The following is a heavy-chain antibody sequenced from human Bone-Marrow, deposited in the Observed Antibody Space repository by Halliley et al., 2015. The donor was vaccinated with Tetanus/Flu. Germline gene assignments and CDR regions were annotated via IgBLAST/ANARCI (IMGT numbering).Heavy chain of an antibody. CDR1: GGSISSSNW. V-gene: IGHV4-4*02. J-gene: IGHJ4*02. CDR2: VYHSGST. CDR3: AREDCSGGSCYYFDY. D-gene: IGHD2-15*01. Sequence: TLSLTCAVSGGSISSSNWWSWVRQPPGKGLEWIGEVYHSGSTNYNPSLKSRVTISVDKSKNQISLNLTSVTAADTAVYYCAREDCSGGSCYYFDYWGQGTLVTVSS.